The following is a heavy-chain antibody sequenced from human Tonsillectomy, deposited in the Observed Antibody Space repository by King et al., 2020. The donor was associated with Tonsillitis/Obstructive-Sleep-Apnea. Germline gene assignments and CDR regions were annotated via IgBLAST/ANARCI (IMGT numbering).Heavy chain of an antibody. J-gene: IGHJ6*03. V-gene: IGHV3-30*01. CDR1: GFTFSSYA. CDR3: ARPENYYYYYYMDV. Sequence: HVQLVESGGGVVQPGRSLRLSCAASGFTFSSYAMHWVRQAPGKGLEWVAVISYDGSNKYYADSVKGRFTISRDNSKNTLYLQMNSLRAEDTAVYYCARPENYYYYYYMDVWGKGTTVTVSS. CDR2: ISYDGSNK.